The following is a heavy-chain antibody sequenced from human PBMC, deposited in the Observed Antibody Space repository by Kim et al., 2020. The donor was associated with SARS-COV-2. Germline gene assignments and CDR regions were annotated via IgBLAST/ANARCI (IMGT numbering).Heavy chain of an antibody. Sequence: SETLSLTCTVSGGSISSSSYYWGWIRQPPGKGLEWIGSIYYSGSTYYNPSHNSRITISVDTSKNPFSLKLSFVTAADTAVYYCARPLFVVVPAAITWFDPWGQGTLVTVSS. CDR1: GGSISSSSYY. J-gene: IGHJ5*02. D-gene: IGHD2-2*02. V-gene: IGHV4-39*01. CDR3: ARPLFVVVPAAITWFDP. CDR2: IYYSGST.